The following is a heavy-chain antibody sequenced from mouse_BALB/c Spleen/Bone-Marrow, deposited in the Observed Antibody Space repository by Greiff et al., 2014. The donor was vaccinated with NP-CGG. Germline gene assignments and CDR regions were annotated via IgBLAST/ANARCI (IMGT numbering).Heavy chain of an antibody. V-gene: IGHV1S130*01. CDR1: GYTFNSTW. CDR2: IHPNSGNT. J-gene: IGHJ4*01. CDR3: TRDCVGGAMDY. Sequence: QVQLKQSGSVLVRPGDSVKLSCKASGYTFNSTWIHWAKQRPGQGLERIGEIHPNSGNTKYNEKLKGKATLTADTSSSTAYVDLSSLASEDSSVYDCTRDCVGGAMDYWGQGTSVTVS. D-gene: IGHD3-3*01.